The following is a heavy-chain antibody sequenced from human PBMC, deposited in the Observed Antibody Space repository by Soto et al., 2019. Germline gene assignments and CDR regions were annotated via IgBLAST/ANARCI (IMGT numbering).Heavy chain of an antibody. D-gene: IGHD6-19*01. J-gene: IGHJ4*02. CDR1: GGPITSFY. Sequence: SETLSLTCTVSGGPITSFYWSWIRQTPGKGLEWIGHISYTGSTNYNPSLKSRVTIAVDTSKNQFSLNLTSVTAADTAVYYCAREGNGWYYSDYWGQGALVTVSS. V-gene: IGHV4-59*01. CDR2: ISYTGST. CDR3: AREGNGWYYSDY.